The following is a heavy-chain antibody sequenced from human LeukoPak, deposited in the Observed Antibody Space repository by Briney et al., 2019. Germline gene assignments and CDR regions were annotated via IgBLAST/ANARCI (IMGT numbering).Heavy chain of an antibody. V-gene: IGHV3-23*01. D-gene: IGHD2-15*01. J-gene: IGHJ4*02. CDR3: AKGAGGVCGDNNCYSRVFDY. CDR1: GFTFRSYA. Sequence: GGSLRLSCAASGFTFRSYAMSWVRQAPGKGLEWVSIISDSGDSTYYADSVKGRFTISRDNSKNTLYMQMTSLRTEDTALYYCAKGAGGVCGDNNCYSRVFDYWGQGTLVTVSS. CDR2: ISDSGDST.